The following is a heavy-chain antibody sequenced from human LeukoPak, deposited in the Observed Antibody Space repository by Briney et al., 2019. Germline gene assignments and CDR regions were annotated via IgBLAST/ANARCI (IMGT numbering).Heavy chain of an antibody. CDR2: ISAYNGNT. D-gene: IGHD1-26*01. V-gene: IGHV1-18*01. J-gene: IGHJ6*03. CDR1: GYTFTSYG. Sequence: GASVKVSCKASGYTFTSYGISWVRQAPGQGLEWMGWISAYNGNTNYAQKLQGRVTMTTDTSTSTAYMELSSLRSEDTAVYYCAREINSGSYYYYYYYYMDVWGKGTTVTISS. CDR3: AREINSGSYYYYYYYYMDV.